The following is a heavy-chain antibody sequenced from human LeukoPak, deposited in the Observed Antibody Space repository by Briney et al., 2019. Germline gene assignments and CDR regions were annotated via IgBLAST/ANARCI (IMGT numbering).Heavy chain of an antibody. Sequence: PGGSLRLSCAASGFTFSTYWMSWVRQAPGEGLEWVANLKPDGGAKYYVDSVKGRFTISRDNSDNRLYLQMDSLRDEDTAVYYCARWGDKKILDLWGQGTLVTVSS. CDR3: ARWGDKKILDL. V-gene: IGHV3-7*02. D-gene: IGHD3-16*01. CDR2: LKPDGGAK. CDR1: GFTFSTYW. J-gene: IGHJ5*02.